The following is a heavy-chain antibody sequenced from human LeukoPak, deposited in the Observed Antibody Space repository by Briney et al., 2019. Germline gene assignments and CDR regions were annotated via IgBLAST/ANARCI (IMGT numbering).Heavy chain of an antibody. V-gene: IGHV1-24*01. CDR3: ARGEGGAVAYYFDY. CDR2: FDPEDGET. CDR1: GYTLTQLS. D-gene: IGHD6-19*01. Sequence: ASVTVSCKVSGYTLTQLSMHWVRQAPGKGLEWMGRFDPEDGETIYAQKFQGRVTMTTDTSTSTAYMELRSLRSDDTAVYYCARGEGGAVAYYFDYWGQGTLVTVSS. J-gene: IGHJ4*02.